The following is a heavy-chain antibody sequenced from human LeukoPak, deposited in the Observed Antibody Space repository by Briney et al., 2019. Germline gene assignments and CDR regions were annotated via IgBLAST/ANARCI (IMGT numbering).Heavy chain of an antibody. V-gene: IGHV4-59*08. CDR1: GGSISSYY. J-gene: IGHJ4*02. D-gene: IGHD2-8*01. Sequence: PSETLSLTCTVSGGSISSYYWSWIRQPPGKGLEWIGYIYYSGNTNYNPSLKSRVTISVDTSKNQFSLKLSSVTAADTAVYYCARRGQWGHFYYWGQGTLVTVSS. CDR2: IYYSGNT. CDR3: ARRGQWGHFYY.